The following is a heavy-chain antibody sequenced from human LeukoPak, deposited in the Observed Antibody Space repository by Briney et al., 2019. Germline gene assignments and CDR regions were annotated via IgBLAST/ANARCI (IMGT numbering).Heavy chain of an antibody. CDR2: INHSGRT. V-gene: IGHV4-34*01. J-gene: IGHJ6*03. D-gene: IGHD2-2*01. CDR1: GGSFSGYY. CDR3: ARGRGYCSSTSCYYSYYYYMDV. Sequence: SETLSLTCAVSGGSFSGYYWSWIRQPPGKGLEWIGEINHSGRTNYNPSLKSRVTISVDTSKNQFSLKLSSVTAADTAVYYCARGRGYCSSTSCYYSYYYYMDVWGKGATVSVSS.